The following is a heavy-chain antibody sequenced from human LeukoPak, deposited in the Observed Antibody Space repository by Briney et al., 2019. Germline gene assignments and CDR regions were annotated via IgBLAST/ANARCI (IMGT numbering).Heavy chain of an antibody. J-gene: IGHJ6*02. CDR3: ARSAGYCSSTSCYMTGMDV. CDR1: GGSISSGGYY. CDR2: IYYSGST. V-gene: IGHV4-31*03. Sequence: SETLSLTCTVSGGSISSGGYYWSWIRQHPGTGLEWIGYIYYSGSTYYNPSLKSRVTISVDTSKNQFSLKLSSVTAADTAVYYCARSAGYCSSTSCYMTGMDVWGQGTTVTVSS. D-gene: IGHD2-2*02.